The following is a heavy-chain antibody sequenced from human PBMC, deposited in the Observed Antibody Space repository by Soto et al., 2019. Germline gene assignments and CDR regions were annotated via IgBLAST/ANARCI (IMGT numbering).Heavy chain of an antibody. CDR3: AKDPNYDSSGSFDY. CDR2: ISWNSGSI. CDR1: GFTFDDYA. J-gene: IGHJ4*02. V-gene: IGHV3-9*01. D-gene: IGHD3-22*01. Sequence: EVPLVESGGGLVQPGRSLRLSCAASGFTFDDYAMHWVRQAPGKGLEWVSGISWNSGSIGYADSVKGRFTISRDNAKNSLYLQMNSLRAEDTALYYCAKDPNYDSSGSFDYWGQGTLVTVSS.